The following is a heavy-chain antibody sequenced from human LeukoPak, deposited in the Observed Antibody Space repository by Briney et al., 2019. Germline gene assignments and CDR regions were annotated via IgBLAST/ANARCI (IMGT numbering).Heavy chain of an antibody. CDR1: GFTFSNYA. J-gene: IGHJ6*04. CDR2: ISDDGSDK. V-gene: IGHV3-30*18. D-gene: IGHD3-10*02. CDR3: AELGITMIGGV. Sequence: PGRSLRLSCAASGFTFSNYAMHWVRQAPGKGLERVALISDDGSDKYYVDSVKGRFSISRDNSKNTLYLQMNSLRAEDTAVYYCAELGITMIGGVWGKGTTVTISS.